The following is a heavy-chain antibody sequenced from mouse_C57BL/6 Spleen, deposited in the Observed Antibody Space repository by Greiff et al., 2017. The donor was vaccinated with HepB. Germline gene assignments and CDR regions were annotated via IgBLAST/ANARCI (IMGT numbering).Heavy chain of an antibody. Sequence: VKLVESGAELARPGASVKLSCKASGYTFTSYGISWVKQRTGQGLEWIGEIYPRSGNTYYNEKFKGKATLTADKSSSTAYMELRSLTSEDSAVYFCAREGDYDGAMDYWGQGTSVTVSS. D-gene: IGHD2-4*01. CDR1: GYTFTSYG. CDR2: IYPRSGNT. J-gene: IGHJ4*01. V-gene: IGHV1-81*01. CDR3: AREGDYDGAMDY.